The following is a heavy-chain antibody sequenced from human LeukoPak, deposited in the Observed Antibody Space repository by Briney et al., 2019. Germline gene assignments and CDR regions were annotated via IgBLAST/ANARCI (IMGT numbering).Heavy chain of an antibody. CDR2: IVGSGAGT. Sequence: QPGGSLRLSCAASGFTFSSYAMTWVPQAPGKGLEWVSSIVGSGAGTFYADSVKGRFTISRDNSKSTMHLQMNSLRADDTAVYYCAKGKAHDNLDWFDPWGQGNLVTVSS. V-gene: IGHV3-23*01. J-gene: IGHJ5*02. CDR1: GFTFSSYA. CDR3: AKGKAHDNLDWFDP. D-gene: IGHD1-14*01.